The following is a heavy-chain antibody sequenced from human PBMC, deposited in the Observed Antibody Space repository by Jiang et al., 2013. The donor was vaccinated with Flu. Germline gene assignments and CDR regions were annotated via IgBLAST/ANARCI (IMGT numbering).Heavy chain of an antibody. V-gene: IGHV3-7*01. CDR3: AIPPASGAGTYYFDQ. Sequence: QLLESGGGLVQPGGSLRLSCAASGFTFSSYWMSWVRQAPGKGLEWVANIKQDGSEKYYVDSVKGRFTISRDNAKNSLYLQMNSLRADDTAVYYCAIPPASGAGTYYFDQWGQGTLVTVSS. J-gene: IGHJ4*02. CDR2: IKQDGSEK. CDR1: GFTFSSYW. D-gene: IGHD6-13*01.